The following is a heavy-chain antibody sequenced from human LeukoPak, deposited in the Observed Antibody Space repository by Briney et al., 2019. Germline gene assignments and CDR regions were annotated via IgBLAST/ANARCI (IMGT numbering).Heavy chain of an antibody. V-gene: IGHV3-74*01. CDR1: GFNFRSYW. CDR2: INSDGSST. J-gene: IGHJ4*02. CDR3: ARDGYCSGGKCYGSLY. Sequence: GGSLSVSCAACGFNFRSYWLHWVRQAPGKGLVWVSHINSDGSSTSYADSVKGRFTISRDNAKNTLSLEVNTLRAEDTAVYYCARDGYCSGGKCYGSLYWGQGALVIVSS. D-gene: IGHD2-15*01.